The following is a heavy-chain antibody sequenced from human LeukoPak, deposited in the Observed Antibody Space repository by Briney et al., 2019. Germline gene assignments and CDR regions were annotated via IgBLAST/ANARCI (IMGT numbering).Heavy chain of an antibody. J-gene: IGHJ4*02. CDR1: GGSFSGYY. V-gene: IGHV4-34*01. Sequence: SEILSLTCAVYGGSFSGYYWSWIRQPPGKGLEWIGEINHSGSTNYNPSLKSRVTISVDTSKNQFSLKLSSVTAADTAVYYCARGRLFDYWGQGTLVTVSS. CDR3: ARGRLFDY. CDR2: INHSGST.